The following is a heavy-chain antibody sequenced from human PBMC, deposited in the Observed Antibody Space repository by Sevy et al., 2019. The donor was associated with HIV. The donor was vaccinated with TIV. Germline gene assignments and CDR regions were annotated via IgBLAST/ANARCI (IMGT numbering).Heavy chain of an antibody. V-gene: IGHV3-9*01. D-gene: IGHD2-8*02. Sequence: GGSLRLSCAASGFTFDDYAMHWVRQAPGKGLEWVSGISWNSGSIGYADSVKGRFTISRDNAKNSLYLQMNSLRAEDXXXXYCAXXXXXXXPDGGGMDVWGQGTTVTVSS. CDR1: GFTFDDYA. CDR3: AXXXXXXXPDGGGMDV. J-gene: IGHJ6*02. CDR2: ISWNSGSI.